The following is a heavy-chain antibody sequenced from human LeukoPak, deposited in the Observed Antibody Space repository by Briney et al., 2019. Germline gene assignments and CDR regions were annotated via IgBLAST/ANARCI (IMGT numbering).Heavy chain of an antibody. J-gene: IGHJ6*02. D-gene: IGHD4-17*01. CDR3: ARVRYGELDV. Sequence: GGSLRLSCAASGFTFSSYAMSWVRQAPGRGLEWVSSMSGSGGSTYYADSVKGRFTISRDDSKNTLYLQMNSLRAEDTAVYYCARVRYGELDVWGQGTTVTVSS. CDR2: MSGSGGST. V-gene: IGHV3-23*01. CDR1: GFTFSSYA.